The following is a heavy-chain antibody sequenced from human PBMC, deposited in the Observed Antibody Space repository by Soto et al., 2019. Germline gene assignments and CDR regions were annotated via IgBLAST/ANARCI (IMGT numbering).Heavy chain of an antibody. CDR1: GFSFSSYW. CDR2: IKTDGSTT. D-gene: IGHD5-18*01. J-gene: IGHJ4*02. V-gene: IGHV3-74*01. CDR3: AKREGNTYGLFH. Sequence: EVQLVESGGGLVQPGGSLRLSCAASGFSFSSYWIHWVRQAPGKGLVWVSRIKTDGSTTDYADSVKGRFTISRDNAKNTVYLQMNRLRAEDTAVYYCAKREGNTYGLFHWGQGTLVTVSS.